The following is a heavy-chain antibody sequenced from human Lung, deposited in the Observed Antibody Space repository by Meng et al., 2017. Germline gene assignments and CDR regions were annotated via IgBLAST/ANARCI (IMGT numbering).Heavy chain of an antibody. J-gene: IGHJ4*02. CDR1: GGSFSDYY. CDR3: ARGPTTMAHDFDY. D-gene: IGHD4-11*01. V-gene: IGHV4-34*01. CDR2: INHSGST. Sequence: GQLRQWGAGLLKPSETLSLTCVVAGGSFSDYYWSWIRQPPGKGLEWIGEINHSGSTNYNPSLENRATISVDTSQNNLSLKLSSVTAADSAVYYCARGPTTMAHDFDYWGQGTLVTVSS.